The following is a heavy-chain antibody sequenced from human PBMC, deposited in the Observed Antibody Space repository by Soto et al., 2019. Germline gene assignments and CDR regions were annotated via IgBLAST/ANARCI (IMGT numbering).Heavy chain of an antibody. CDR3: ARVYYDILTGYSNWFDP. D-gene: IGHD3-9*01. Sequence: KASETLSLTCTVSGGSISSGGYYWSWIRQHPGKGLEWIGYIYYSGSTYYNPSLKSRVTISVDTSKNQFSLNLSSVTAADTAVYYCARVYYDILTGYSNWFDPWGQGTLVTVSS. J-gene: IGHJ5*02. CDR1: GGSISSGGYY. CDR2: IYYSGST. V-gene: IGHV4-31*03.